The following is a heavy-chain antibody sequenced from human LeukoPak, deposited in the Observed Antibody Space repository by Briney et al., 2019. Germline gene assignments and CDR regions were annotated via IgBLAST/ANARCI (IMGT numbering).Heavy chain of an antibody. J-gene: IGHJ4*02. CDR1: GYSFTSYW. CDR3: ARHQSVAVAGKPIYIDY. CDR2: IYPGDSDT. Sequence: GESLKISCKGSGYSFTSYWIGLVRQMPGKGLGWMGIIYPGDSDTRYSPSFQGQVTISADKSISTAYLQWSSLKASDTAMYYCARHQSVAVAGKPIYIDYWGQGTLVTVSS. V-gene: IGHV5-51*01. D-gene: IGHD6-19*01.